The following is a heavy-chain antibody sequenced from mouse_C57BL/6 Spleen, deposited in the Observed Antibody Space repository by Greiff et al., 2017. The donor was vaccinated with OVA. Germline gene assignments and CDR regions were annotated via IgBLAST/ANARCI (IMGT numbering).Heavy chain of an antibody. CDR2: IHPNSGST. Sequence: QVQLKQPGAELVKPGASVKLSCKASGYTFTSYWMHWVKQRPGQGLEWIGMIHPNSGSTNYNEKFKSKATLTVDKSSSTAYMQLSSLTSEDSAVYYCARWGDGDYFDYWGQGTTLTVSS. D-gene: IGHD3-3*01. CDR3: ARWGDGDYFDY. J-gene: IGHJ2*01. V-gene: IGHV1-64*01. CDR1: GYTFTSYW.